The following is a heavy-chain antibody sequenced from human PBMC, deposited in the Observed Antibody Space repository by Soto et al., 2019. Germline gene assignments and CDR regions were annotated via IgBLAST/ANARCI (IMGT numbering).Heavy chain of an antibody. CDR3: AHIVITFGGVVADDAFDV. Sequence: ESGPTLVNPTETLTLTCTFSGFSLTTSGVGVGWIRQPPGKALEWLAVIYWDDDKRYSPSLKARLILTKDTPKNQVVLTMTNMDSVDTATYFCAHIVITFGGVVADDAFDVWGQGTMVTVSS. J-gene: IGHJ3*01. D-gene: IGHD3-16*02. CDR2: IYWDDDK. CDR1: GFSLTTSGVG. V-gene: IGHV2-5*02.